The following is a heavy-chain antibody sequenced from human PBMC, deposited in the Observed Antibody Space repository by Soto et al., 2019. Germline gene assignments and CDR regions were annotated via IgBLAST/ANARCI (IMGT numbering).Heavy chain of an antibody. V-gene: IGHV3-48*02. D-gene: IGHD6-19*01. J-gene: IGHJ4*02. CDR1: GFRFSIYS. CDR3: ARSVEGHFDY. Sequence: EVQLVESGGGLVQPGGSPRLSCAASGFRFSIYSMNWVRQAPGKGLEWSAYITGDTNRIKYADSVKGRFTISRDNAKNSVYLQMNSLRDEDTAVYYCARSVEGHFDYWGQGTVVTVSS. CDR2: ITGDTNRI.